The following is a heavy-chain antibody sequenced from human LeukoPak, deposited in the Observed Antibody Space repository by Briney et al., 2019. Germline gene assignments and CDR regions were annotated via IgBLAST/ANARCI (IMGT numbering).Heavy chain of an antibody. CDR2: IYYSGST. CDR1: GGSISSGGYY. CDR3: ARGHKVVVPADAFDI. V-gene: IGHV4-31*03. J-gene: IGHJ3*02. D-gene: IGHD2-2*01. Sequence: SETLSLTCTVSGGSISSGGYYWSWIRQHPGKGLEWIGYIYYSGSTYYNPSLKSRVTISVDTSKNQFSLKLSSVTAADTAVHYCARGHKVVVPADAFDIWGQGTMVTVSS.